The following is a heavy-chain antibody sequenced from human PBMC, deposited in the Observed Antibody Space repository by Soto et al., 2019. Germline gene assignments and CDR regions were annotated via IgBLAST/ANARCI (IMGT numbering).Heavy chain of an antibody. CDR1: GGTFSSYA. J-gene: IGHJ6*02. CDR2: IIPIFGTA. CDR3: ARSGVDTAMVRLGYYYYYGMDA. Sequence: SVKVSCKASGGTFSSYAISWVRQAPGQGLEWMGGIIPIFGTANYAQKFQGRVTITADESTSTAYMELSSLRSEDTAVYYCARSGVDTAMVRLGYYYYYGMDAWGQGTPVTVSS. D-gene: IGHD5-18*01. V-gene: IGHV1-69*13.